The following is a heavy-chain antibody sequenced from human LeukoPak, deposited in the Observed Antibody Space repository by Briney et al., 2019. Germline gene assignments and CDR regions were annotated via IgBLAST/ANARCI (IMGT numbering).Heavy chain of an antibody. D-gene: IGHD6-13*01. CDR1: GGSFSGYY. V-gene: IGHV4-34*01. Sequence: SETMSLTCAVYGGSFSGYYWSWIRQPPGKGLEWIGEINHSGSTNYNPSLKSRVTISVDTSKNQFSLKLSSVTAADTAVYYCARLVAAAGTSGDWGQGTLATVSS. J-gene: IGHJ4*02. CDR3: ARLVAAAGTSGD. CDR2: INHSGST.